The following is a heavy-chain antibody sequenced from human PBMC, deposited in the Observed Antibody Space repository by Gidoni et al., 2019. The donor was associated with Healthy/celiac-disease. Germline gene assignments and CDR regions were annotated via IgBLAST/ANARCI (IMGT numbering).Heavy chain of an antibody. V-gene: IGHV4-34*01. CDR2: INHSGST. J-gene: IGHJ4*02. CDR1: GWYFSGYY. D-gene: IGHD5-12*01. CDR3: ARGLGYSGYGSHDY. Sequence: QVQLQQWGAGLLTPSETLSLTCAVYGWYFSGYYWSWIRQPPGKGLEWIGEINHSGSTNYNPSLKSRVTISVDTSKNQFSLKLSSVTAADTAVYYCARGLGYSGYGSHDYWGQGTLVTVAS.